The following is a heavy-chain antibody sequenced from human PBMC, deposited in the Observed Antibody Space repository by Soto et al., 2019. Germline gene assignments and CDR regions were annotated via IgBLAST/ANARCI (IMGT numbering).Heavy chain of an antibody. D-gene: IGHD2-21*01. V-gene: IGHV3-33*01. CDR1: GFTLSSNG. J-gene: IGHJ4*02. CDR3: ARQGGACLSLIFDY. Sequence: QVQLVESGGGVVQPGRSLRLSCAASGFTLSSNGMHWVRQAPGKGLEWVAIIWYDGSNENYADFVKGRFTISRDNSKNTLYLQMNNLRAEDTAVYYCARQGGACLSLIFDYWGQGALVTVSS. CDR2: IWYDGSNE.